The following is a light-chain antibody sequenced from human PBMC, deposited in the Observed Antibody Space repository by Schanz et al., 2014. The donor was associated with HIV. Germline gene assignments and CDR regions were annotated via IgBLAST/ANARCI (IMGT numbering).Light chain of an antibody. V-gene: IGKV3-11*01. CDR2: DAS. Sequence: EIVLTQSPATLSLSPGERATLSCRASQSVSSYLAWYQQKPGQAPRLLIYDASNRATGIPARFSGSGSGTDFTLTISSLEPEDFATYYCQQYDRSSWTFGLGTKVETK. J-gene: IGKJ1*01. CDR3: QQYDRSSWT. CDR1: QSVSSY.